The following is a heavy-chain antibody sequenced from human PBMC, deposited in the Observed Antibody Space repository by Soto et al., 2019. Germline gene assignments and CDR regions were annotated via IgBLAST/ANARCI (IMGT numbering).Heavy chain of an antibody. CDR1: GFTLTNDN. Sequence: EVQLVESGGGLVKPGGSLRLSCAASGFTLTNDNMNWVRQAPGKGLEWVSSISSSSSFRNYADSVKGRFSISRDNDKNLVYLQMDSLRAEDTAVYYCARDPPLSVLVVVATDDFWGEGTLVTVSS. J-gene: IGHJ4*02. CDR3: ARDPPLSVLVVVATDDF. CDR2: ISSSSSFR. V-gene: IGHV3-21*02. D-gene: IGHD2-21*01.